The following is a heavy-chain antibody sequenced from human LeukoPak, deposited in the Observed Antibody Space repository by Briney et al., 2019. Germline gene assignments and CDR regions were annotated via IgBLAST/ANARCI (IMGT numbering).Heavy chain of an antibody. D-gene: IGHD6-6*01. Sequence: ASVKVSCKASGYSFTTYGINWVRQAPGQGLEWMGWISAYNGNTNYAQKLQGRVTMTTDTSPSTAYMELRSLTSDDTAVYYCARDMIAARPNWFDPWGQGTLVTVSS. CDR1: GYSFTTYG. CDR3: ARDMIAARPNWFDP. J-gene: IGHJ5*02. CDR2: ISAYNGNT. V-gene: IGHV1-18*01.